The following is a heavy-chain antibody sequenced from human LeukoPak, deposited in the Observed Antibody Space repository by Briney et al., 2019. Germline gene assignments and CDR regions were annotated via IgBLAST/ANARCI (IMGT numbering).Heavy chain of an antibody. CDR3: AGLVTLSR. CDR2: INTDGSST. D-gene: IGHD4-23*01. Sequence: GGSLRLSCVASGFTFSAYWTPWVRHDPGKGLVWVSRINTDGSSTTYADSVKGRFTISRDNAKNTVYLQMNSLRVEDTAVYYCAGLVTLSRWGQGTLVTVSS. CDR1: GFTFSAYW. V-gene: IGHV3-74*01. J-gene: IGHJ4*02.